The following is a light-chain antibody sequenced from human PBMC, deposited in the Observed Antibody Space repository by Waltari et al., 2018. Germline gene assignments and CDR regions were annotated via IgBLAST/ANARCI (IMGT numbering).Light chain of an antibody. Sequence: QSALTQPASVSGSPGQSITISCTGTSSDVGSYNLVSWYQQHPGKAPKLMIYEGSKRPSGFSNRFSGSKSGNTASLSISGLQAEDEADYYCCSYAGSVVFGGVTKLTVL. V-gene: IGLV2-23*01. CDR2: EGS. J-gene: IGLJ2*01. CDR1: SSDVGSYNL. CDR3: CSYAGSVV.